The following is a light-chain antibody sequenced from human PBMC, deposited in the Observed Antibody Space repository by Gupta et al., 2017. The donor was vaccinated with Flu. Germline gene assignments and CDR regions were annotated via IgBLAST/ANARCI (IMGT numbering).Light chain of an antibody. V-gene: IGKV1-9*01. CDR2: SAS. CDR3: QQRNSSPCT. J-gene: IGKJ2*02. Sequence: IHLTQSPSFLSASVGDRVTITCRASQGISSYLAWYQQKPGKAPKLLIYSASTLQSGVPSRFSGSGSGTEFTLTISSLQPEDFATYYCQQRNSSPCTFGQGTKVEIK. CDR1: QGISSY.